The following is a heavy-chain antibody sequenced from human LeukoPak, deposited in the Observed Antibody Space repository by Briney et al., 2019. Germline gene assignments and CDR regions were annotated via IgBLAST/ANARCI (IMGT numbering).Heavy chain of an antibody. V-gene: IGHV3-48*04. CDR3: AREPDYDYYMDV. CDR2: ISSSSSTI. Sequence: GGSLRLSCAASGFTFSSYAMSWVRQAPGKGLEWVSYISSSSSTIYYADSVKGRFTISRDNAKNSLYLQMNSLRAEDTAVYYCAREPDYDYYMDVWGKGTTVTVSS. J-gene: IGHJ6*03. CDR1: GFTFSSYA.